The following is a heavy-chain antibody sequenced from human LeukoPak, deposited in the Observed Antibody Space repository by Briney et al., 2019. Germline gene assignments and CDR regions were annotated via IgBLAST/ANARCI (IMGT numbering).Heavy chain of an antibody. Sequence: GRSLRLSCAASGFTFSSYGMHWVRQAPGKGLEWVAVIWYDGSNKYYADSVKGRFTISRDNSKNTLYLQMNSLRAEDTAVYYCAKGGYCSSTSCYPDYWGQGTLVTVSS. CDR1: GFTFSSYG. J-gene: IGHJ4*02. CDR2: IWYDGSNK. CDR3: AKGGYCSSTSCYPDY. D-gene: IGHD2-2*01. V-gene: IGHV3-33*06.